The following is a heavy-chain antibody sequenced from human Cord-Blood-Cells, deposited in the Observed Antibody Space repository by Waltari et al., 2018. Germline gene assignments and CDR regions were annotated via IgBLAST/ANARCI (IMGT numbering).Heavy chain of an antibody. D-gene: IGHD6-13*01. CDR1: EFTFDDYT. J-gene: IGHJ4*02. Sequence: EVQLVESGGVVVQPGGSLRLSCAASEFTFDDYTMHRDRQAQGKGLEWVSLISWDGGRTYYTDSGKGRFTISRDNSTNSLYLQVNSLRTEDTALYYCAKERYSSSWYYFDYWGQGTLVTVSS. CDR3: AKERYSSSWYYFDY. V-gene: IGHV3-43*01. CDR2: ISWDGGRT.